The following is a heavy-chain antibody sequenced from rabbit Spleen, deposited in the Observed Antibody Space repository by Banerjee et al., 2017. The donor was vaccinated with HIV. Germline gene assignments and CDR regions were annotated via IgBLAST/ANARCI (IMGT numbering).Heavy chain of an antibody. D-gene: IGHD2-1*01. CDR3: ARDPYGVTTTFYCL. CDR1: GFTITSTYW. J-gene: IGHJ6*01. Sequence: QSLEESGGDLVKPGASLTLTCTASGFTITSTYWMCWFRQAPGRGLEWIACIYGGNNKYASWAKGRFTISTTSSTTVTLLMTSLTAADTATYFCARDPYGVTTTFYCLWGPGTLVTV. V-gene: IGHV1S40*01. CDR2: IYGGNN.